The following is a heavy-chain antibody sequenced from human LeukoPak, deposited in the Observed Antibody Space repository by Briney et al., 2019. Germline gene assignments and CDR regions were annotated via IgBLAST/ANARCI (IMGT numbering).Heavy chain of an antibody. J-gene: IGHJ4*02. Sequence: ASVTVSCKASGYTFSTYAFSWVRQAPGQGLEWMGWICTYNGVTNYAQRLQDRVTLTTDTSTSTAYLELRNLTSDDTAVYYCARDRGSSDYWGQGTLVIVSS. V-gene: IGHV1-18*04. CDR2: ICTYNGVT. CDR1: GYTFSTYA. CDR3: ARDRGSSDY. D-gene: IGHD1-26*01.